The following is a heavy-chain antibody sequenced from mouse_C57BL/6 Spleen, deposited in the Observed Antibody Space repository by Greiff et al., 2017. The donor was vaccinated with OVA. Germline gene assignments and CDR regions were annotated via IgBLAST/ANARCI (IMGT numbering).Heavy chain of an antibody. D-gene: IGHD3-2*02. CDR2: INPSNGGT. J-gene: IGHJ4*01. V-gene: IGHV1-53*01. CDR3: ARAQANYAMDY. Sequence: QVQLQQPGTELVKPGASVKLSCKASGYTFTSYWMHWVKQRPGQGLEWLGNINPSNGGTNYNEKFKSKATLTVDKSSSTAYMQLNSQTSEDSAVYYWARAQANYAMDYWGQGTSVTVSS. CDR1: GYTFTSYW.